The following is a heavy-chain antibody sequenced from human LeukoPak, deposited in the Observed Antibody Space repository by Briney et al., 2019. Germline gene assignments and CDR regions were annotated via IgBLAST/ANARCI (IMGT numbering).Heavy chain of an antibody. CDR1: GFTFSSYG. CDR2: IWYDGSNK. Sequence: GGSLRLSCAASGFTFSSYGMHWVRQAPGKGPEWVAVIWYDGSNKYYADSVKGRFTISRDNSKNTLYLQMNSLRAEDTAVYYCATYDYVWGSYRPPFDYWGQGTLVTVSS. J-gene: IGHJ4*02. D-gene: IGHD3-16*02. V-gene: IGHV3-33*01. CDR3: ATYDYVWGSYRPPFDY.